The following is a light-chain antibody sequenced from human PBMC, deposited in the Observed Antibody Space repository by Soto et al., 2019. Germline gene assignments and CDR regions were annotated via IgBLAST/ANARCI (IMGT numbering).Light chain of an antibody. CDR1: QSVSSY. J-gene: IGKJ4*01. CDR3: QQRSR. V-gene: IGKV3-11*01. CDR2: DAS. Sequence: EIVLTQSPATLSLSPGERATISCRASQSVSSYLAWYQQKPGQAPRLLIYDASNRATGIPARFSGSGSGTDFTLTISSLEPEDFAVYYCQQRSRFGGGTKVEIK.